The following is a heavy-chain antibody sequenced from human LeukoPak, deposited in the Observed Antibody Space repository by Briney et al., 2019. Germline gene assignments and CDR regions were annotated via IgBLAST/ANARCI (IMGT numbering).Heavy chain of an antibody. Sequence: SETLSLTCTVSAGSISAYYWSWIRQPAGKGLEWIGRLHSSGSTNYSPSLQSRVTMSVDTSKNQFSLNLSSITAADTAVYFCAREYSSSRYLDYWGQGILVTVSS. D-gene: IGHD2-2*01. CDR2: LHSSGST. CDR1: AGSISAYY. CDR3: AREYSSSRYLDY. V-gene: IGHV4-4*07. J-gene: IGHJ4*02.